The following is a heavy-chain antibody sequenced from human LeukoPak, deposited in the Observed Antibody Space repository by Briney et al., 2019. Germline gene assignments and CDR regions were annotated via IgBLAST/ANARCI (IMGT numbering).Heavy chain of an antibody. J-gene: IGHJ4*02. CDR1: GGSISSGGYY. CDR2: IYYSGST. Sequence: SETLSLTCTVSGGSISSGGYYWSWIRQRPGKGLEWIGYIYYSGSTYYNPSLKSRVTISVDTSKNQFSLKLSSVTAADTAVYYCAGYDFWRRFIDYWGQGTLVTVSS. D-gene: IGHD3-3*01. CDR3: AGYDFWRRFIDY. V-gene: IGHV4-31*03.